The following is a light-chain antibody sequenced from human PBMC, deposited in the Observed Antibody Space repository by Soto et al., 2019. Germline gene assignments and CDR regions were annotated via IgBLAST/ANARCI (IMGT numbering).Light chain of an antibody. CDR3: CSYAGSSTPVV. V-gene: IGLV2-23*01. CDR2: EGS. J-gene: IGLJ2*01. Sequence: QSALTQPASVSGSPGQSITISCTGTSSDVGSYNLVSWYQQHPGKAPKLMIYEGSKRPSGVSNRFSGSKSGNTASLTISGLQAEDEADYYCCSYAGSSTPVVFGGETKLTVL. CDR1: SSDVGSYNL.